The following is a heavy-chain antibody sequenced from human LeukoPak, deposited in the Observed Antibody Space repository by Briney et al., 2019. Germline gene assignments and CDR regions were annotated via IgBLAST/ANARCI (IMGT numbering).Heavy chain of an antibody. J-gene: IGHJ4*02. CDR2: IWYDGSNK. D-gene: IGHD3-22*01. Sequence: AGGSLRLSCAASGFTFSSYGMHWVRQAPGKGLEWVAVIWYDGSNKYYADSVKGRFTISRDNSKNTLCLQMNSLRAEDTAVYYCARGSLYDSSGYYPYYWGQGTLVTVSS. CDR3: ARGSLYDSSGYYPYY. V-gene: IGHV3-33*01. CDR1: GFTFSSYG.